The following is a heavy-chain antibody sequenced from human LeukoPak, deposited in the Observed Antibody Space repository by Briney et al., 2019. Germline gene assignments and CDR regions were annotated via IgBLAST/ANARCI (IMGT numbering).Heavy chain of an antibody. V-gene: IGHV3-53*01. CDR1: GFTVSNNY. J-gene: IGHJ4*02. D-gene: IGHD3-22*01. Sequence: GGSLRLSCAASGFTVSNNYMSWVRQAPGKGLEWVSIIYSGGSTYYSDSVKGRFTISRDNSKNTLYLQMNSLRAEDTAVYYCARGHLYYYDSSGFGYWGQGTLVTVSS. CDR3: ARGHLYYYDSSGFGY. CDR2: IYSGGST.